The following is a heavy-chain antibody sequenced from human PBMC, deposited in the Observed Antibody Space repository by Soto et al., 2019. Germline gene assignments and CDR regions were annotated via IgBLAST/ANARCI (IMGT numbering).Heavy chain of an antibody. J-gene: IGHJ4*02. CDR1: GFAFSAYY. CDR3: TRSDYDTSGYTDY. Sequence: QVHLVESRGGVVKPGGSLRLSCAASGFAFSAYYMSWIRQAPGKGLEWLSYISESGTTIYYADSVKGRFTISRDNAKNSLYLQMNSPRAEDTAVYYCTRSDYDTSGYTDYWGQGTLVTVSS. V-gene: IGHV3-11*01. D-gene: IGHD3-22*01. CDR2: ISESGTTI.